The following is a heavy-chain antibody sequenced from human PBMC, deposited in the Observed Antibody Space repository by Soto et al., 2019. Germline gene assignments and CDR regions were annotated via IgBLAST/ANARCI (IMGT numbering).Heavy chain of an antibody. CDR2: MNPNSGNT. Sequence: ASVKGSCKASGYTFTSYDINWVRQATGQGLEWMGWMNPNSGNTGYAQKFQGRVTMTRNTSISTAYMELSRLRSEDTTVYYCARVLRQQQLTLGVWGKGTTVTVSS. CDR1: GYTFTSYD. V-gene: IGHV1-8*01. J-gene: IGHJ6*04. D-gene: IGHD6-13*01. CDR3: ARVLRQQQLTLGV.